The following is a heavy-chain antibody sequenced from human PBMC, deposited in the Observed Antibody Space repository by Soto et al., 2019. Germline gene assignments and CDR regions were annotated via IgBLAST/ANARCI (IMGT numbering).Heavy chain of an antibody. D-gene: IGHD3-3*01. V-gene: IGHV4-39*01. CDR2: ISYSGST. Sequence: SSETLSLTCTVSGGSISSSRYYWGWIRQPPGKGLEWIGSISYSGSTYYNPSLKSRATISVDTSKNQFSLKLSSVTAAYTAVYYCGRRAGVTAKRQGYGFSSGYVAGYGMDVWCQGPTVT. CDR3: GRRAGVTAKRQGYGFSSGYVAGYGMDV. CDR1: GGSISSSRYY. J-gene: IGHJ6*02.